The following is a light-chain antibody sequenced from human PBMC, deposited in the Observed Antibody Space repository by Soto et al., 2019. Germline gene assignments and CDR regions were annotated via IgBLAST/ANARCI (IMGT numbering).Light chain of an antibody. CDR2: EDT. CDR3: QAWDSGTVV. V-gene: IGLV3-1*01. J-gene: IGLJ2*01. CDR1: TLGSKF. Sequence: ELTQPPSVSVSPGQTANITCSGNTLGSKFVFWYQQKAGQSPMVVIYEDTKRPSGIPERFSGSNSGNTATLTISGTQAMDEADFYCQAWDSGTVVFGGGTKVTVL.